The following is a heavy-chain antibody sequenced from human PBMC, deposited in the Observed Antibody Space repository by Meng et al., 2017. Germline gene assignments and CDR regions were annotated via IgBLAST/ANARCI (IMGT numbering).Heavy chain of an antibody. D-gene: IGHD3-9*01. Sequence: GESLKISCAASGFTFSSYERNWVRQAPGKGLEWVSYISSSGSTIYYADSVKGRFTISRDNAKNSLYLQMNSLRAEDTAVYYCARGKDYDILTGRKLYGMDVWGQGTTVTVSS. CDR2: ISSSGSTI. J-gene: IGHJ6*02. CDR3: ARGKDYDILTGRKLYGMDV. CDR1: GFTFSSYE. V-gene: IGHV3-48*03.